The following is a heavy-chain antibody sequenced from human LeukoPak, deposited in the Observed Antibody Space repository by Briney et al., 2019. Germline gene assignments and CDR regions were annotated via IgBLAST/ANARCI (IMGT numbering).Heavy chain of an antibody. CDR1: GFTFASYS. Sequence: GGSLRLSCAASGFTFASYSMNWVRQAPGKGLEWVSSISGYSTYIYNAGSVKGRFTISRDNAQASLYLQMISLRADDTAVYYCARVSGRLERQSDLGYWGQGTLFIVSS. D-gene: IGHD1-1*01. J-gene: IGHJ4*02. V-gene: IGHV3-21*01. CDR2: ISGYSTYI. CDR3: ARVSGRLERQSDLGY.